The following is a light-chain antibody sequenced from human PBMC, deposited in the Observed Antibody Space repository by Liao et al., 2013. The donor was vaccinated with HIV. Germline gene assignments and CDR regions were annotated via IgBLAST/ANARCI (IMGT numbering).Light chain of an antibody. V-gene: IGLV3-1*01. CDR2: QDT. Sequence: SYELIQSPSMSVSPGQTASITCSGDFLGDKYTSWYQQRPGQSPVLVIYQDTKRPSGIPERFSGSNSGNTATLTISGTQAMDEADYYCQAWDNTLYVFGTGTKVTVL. CDR1: FLGDKY. CDR3: QAWDNTLYV. J-gene: IGLJ1*01.